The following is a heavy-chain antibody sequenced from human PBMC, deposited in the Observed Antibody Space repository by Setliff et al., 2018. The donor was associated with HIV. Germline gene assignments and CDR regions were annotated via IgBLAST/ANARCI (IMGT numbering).Heavy chain of an antibody. V-gene: IGHV1-69-2*01. D-gene: IGHD3-16*01. CDR2: VDPEDGET. Sequence: ASVKVSCKASGYTFTDYYMHWVQQAPGKGLEWMGRVDPEDGETIYAEKFQGRVTITADTSTDTAYMELSSLRSDDTAVYYCARGGRKIGMGDAFDIWGQGTMVTVSS. J-gene: IGHJ3*02. CDR3: ARGGRKIGMGDAFDI. CDR1: GYTFTDYY.